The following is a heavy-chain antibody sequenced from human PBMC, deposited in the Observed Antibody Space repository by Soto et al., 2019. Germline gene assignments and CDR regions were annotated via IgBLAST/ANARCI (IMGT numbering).Heavy chain of an antibody. J-gene: IGHJ4*02. CDR2: ITDTGGDT. CDR3: ARGAGGGSPGRRVFDF. Sequence: EVQLLESGGDLVQPGGSLRLSCAASGFTFSSSAMSWVRQAPGKGLEWVSVITDTGGDTLYADSVKGRFTIFRGNSKNTLYLQMDTRRAADTAIYYWARGAGGGSPGRRVFDFWGQGPQVTVSA. D-gene: IGHD1-26*01. CDR1: GFTFSSSA. V-gene: IGHV3-23*01.